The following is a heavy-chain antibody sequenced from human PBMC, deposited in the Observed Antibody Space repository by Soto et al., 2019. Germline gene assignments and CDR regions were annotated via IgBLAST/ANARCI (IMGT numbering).Heavy chain of an antibody. D-gene: IGHD2-2*01. CDR2: IYYSGST. Sequence: SETLSLTCTVSGGSISSGDYYWSWIRQPPGKGLEWIGYIYYSGSTYYNPSLKSRVTISVDTSKNQFSLKLSSVTAADTAVYYCARGDIVVVPAATPPGVWGQGTTVTVSS. V-gene: IGHV4-30-4*01. J-gene: IGHJ6*02. CDR3: ARGDIVVVPAATPPGV. CDR1: GGSISSGDYY.